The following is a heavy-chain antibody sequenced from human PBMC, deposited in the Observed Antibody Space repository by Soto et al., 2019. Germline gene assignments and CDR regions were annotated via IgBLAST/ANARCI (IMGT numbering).Heavy chain of an antibody. D-gene: IGHD3-22*01. CDR2: MYPGHSDT. CDR1: GYDFNTNW. J-gene: IGHJ4*02. Sequence: GESLKISCRGSGYDFNTNWFGWVRQLPGRGLEWVGIMYPGHSDTRLHPSLQGHVTLSADVTVSTAFLQWRTLKTSDSGMYFCARLPRDCNKTSCYSADHWGQGTSVTVSS. V-gene: IGHV5-51*01. CDR3: ARLPRDCNKTSCYSADH.